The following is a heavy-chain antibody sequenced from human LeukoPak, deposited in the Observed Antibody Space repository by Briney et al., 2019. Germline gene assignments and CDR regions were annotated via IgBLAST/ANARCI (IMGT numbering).Heavy chain of an antibody. CDR2: ISSSGSTI. CDR3: ARVQGYCSGGSCYNYYMDG. J-gene: IGHJ6*03. CDR1: GFTLSDHY. D-gene: IGHD2-15*01. Sequence: GGSLRLSCAASGFTLSDHYMSWLRQAPGKGLEWVSYISSSGSTIYYADSVKGRFTISRDNAKNSLYLQMNSLRADDTAVYYCARVQGYCSGGSCYNYYMDGWGKGTTVTISS. V-gene: IGHV3-11*01.